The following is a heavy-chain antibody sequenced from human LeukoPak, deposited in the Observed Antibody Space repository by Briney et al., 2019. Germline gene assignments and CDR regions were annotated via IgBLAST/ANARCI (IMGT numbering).Heavy chain of an antibody. D-gene: IGHD6-13*01. V-gene: IGHV1-46*01. J-gene: IGHJ5*02. CDR1: GYTFTSYY. Sequence: ASVTVSCKASGYTFTSYYMHWVRQAPGQGLEWVGIINPSGGSTSYVQKFQGRVTMTRDTSTSTVYMELSSLRSEDTAVYYCARDAAAAGTGYWFDPWGQGTLVTVSS. CDR2: INPSGGST. CDR3: ARDAAAAGTGYWFDP.